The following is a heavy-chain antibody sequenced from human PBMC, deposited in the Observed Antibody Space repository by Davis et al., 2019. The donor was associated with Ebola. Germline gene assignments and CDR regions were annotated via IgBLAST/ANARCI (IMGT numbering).Heavy chain of an antibody. J-gene: IGHJ3*02. CDR1: GFTFSSYS. V-gene: IGHV3-48*02. CDR3: ARDSSEGFWSGYYIRSAFDI. D-gene: IGHD3-3*01. Sequence: GESLKISGAASGFTFSSYSMNWVRQAPGKGLEWVSYISSSSSTIYYADSVKGRFTISRDNAKNSLYLQMNSLRDEDTAVYYCARDSSEGFWSGYYIRSAFDIWGQGTMVTVSS. CDR2: ISSSSSTI.